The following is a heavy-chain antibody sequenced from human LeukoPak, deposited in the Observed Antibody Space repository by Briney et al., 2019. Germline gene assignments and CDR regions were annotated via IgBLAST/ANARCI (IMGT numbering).Heavy chain of an antibody. CDR3: ARDFFGVVIHGGLFDY. J-gene: IGHJ4*02. D-gene: IGHD3-3*01. CDR1: GYSISSGYY. CDR2: IYHSGST. V-gene: IGHV4-38-2*02. Sequence: PSETLSLTCTVSGYSISSGYYWGWIRQPPGKGLEWIGSIYHSGSTYYNPSLRSRVTISVDTSKNQFSLKLSSVTAADTAVYYCARDFFGVVIHGGLFDYWGQGTLVTVSS.